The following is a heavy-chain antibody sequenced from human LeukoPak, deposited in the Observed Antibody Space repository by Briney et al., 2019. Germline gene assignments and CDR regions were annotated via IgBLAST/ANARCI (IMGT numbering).Heavy chain of an antibody. CDR3: AKASWYPTPGSRGLDY. V-gene: IGHV3-23*01. D-gene: IGHD6-13*01. Sequence: GGSLRLSCAASGFTFGSYAMSWVRQAPGKGLEWVSAISGSGGSTYYADSVKGRFTISRDNSKNTLYLQMNSLRAEDTAVYYCAKASWYPTPGSRGLDYWGQGTLVTVSS. CDR2: ISGSGGST. CDR1: GFTFGSYA. J-gene: IGHJ4*02.